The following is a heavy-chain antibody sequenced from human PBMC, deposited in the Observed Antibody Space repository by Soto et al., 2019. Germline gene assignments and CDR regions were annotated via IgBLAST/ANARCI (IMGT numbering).Heavy chain of an antibody. V-gene: IGHV4-31*01. CDR3: ARATESHYFDY. CDR1: GASITSSGYY. Sequence: QVQLQESGPGLVKPSQTLSLTCTLSGASITSSGYYWSWIRLHPGEGLEWIGYIYYRGTTYYNPSLKRPVTISIDTSRKEFALTLTSVPAADTAVYYCARATESHYFDYWGRGILVTVPS. CDR2: IYYRGTT. J-gene: IGHJ4*02.